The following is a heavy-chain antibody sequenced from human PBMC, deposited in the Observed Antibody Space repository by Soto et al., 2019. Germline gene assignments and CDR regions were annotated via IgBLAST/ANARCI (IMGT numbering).Heavy chain of an antibody. V-gene: IGHV4-39*01. J-gene: IGHJ2*01. CDR3: ARVWYYYDSSGYYYGPWYVDL. CDR2: IYYSGST. CDR1: GGSISSSSYY. Sequence: SETLSLTCTVSGGSISSSSYYWGWIRQPPGKGLEWIGSIYYSGSTYYNPSLKSRVTISVDTSKNQFSLKLSSVTAADTAVYYCARVWYYYDSSGYYYGPWYVDLWGRGTLVTVS. D-gene: IGHD3-22*01.